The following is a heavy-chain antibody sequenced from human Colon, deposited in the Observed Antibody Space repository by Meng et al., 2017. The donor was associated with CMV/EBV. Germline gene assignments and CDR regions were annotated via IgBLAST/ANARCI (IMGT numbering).Heavy chain of an antibody. CDR1: GYTFSSYE. Sequence: AGSLRLSCADSGYTFSSYEMNWVRQAPGRGLEGVSYITSSGAIIYYADSVKGRFTISRDNAKNPLYLQMSSLRAEDTAVYYCARDEAAGCVDYWGQGTLVTVSS. CDR2: ITSSGAII. J-gene: IGHJ4*02. CDR3: ARDEAAGCVDY. D-gene: IGHD6-13*01. V-gene: IGHV3-48*03.